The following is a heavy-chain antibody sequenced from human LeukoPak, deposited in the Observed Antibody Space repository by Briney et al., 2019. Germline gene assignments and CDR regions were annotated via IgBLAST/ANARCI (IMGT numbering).Heavy chain of an antibody. D-gene: IGHD3-22*01. CDR3: AKDWVWDSSGYYPITFSYFDY. CDR1: GFTVSSNY. J-gene: IGHJ4*02. V-gene: IGHV3-53*01. CDR2: IYSGGST. Sequence: PGGSLRLSCAASGFTVSSNYMSWVRQAPGKGLEWVSTIYSGGSTYYADSVKGWFTISRDNSKNTLYLQMNSLRAEDTAVYYCAKDWVWDSSGYYPITFSYFDYWGQGTLVTVSS.